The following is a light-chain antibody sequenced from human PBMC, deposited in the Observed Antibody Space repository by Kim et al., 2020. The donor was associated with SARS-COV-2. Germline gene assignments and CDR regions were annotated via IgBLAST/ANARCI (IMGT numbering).Light chain of an antibody. J-gene: IGKJ4*01. CDR1: QSVSNY. Sequence: EIVLTQSPATLSLSPGERATLSCRASQSVSNYLAWYQQKPGQAPRLLIYDASTRAAGVPGRFSGGGYGSDFTLTIGSLEPEDFAVYYCQQRGNWPITFGGGTKVEIK. V-gene: IGKV3-11*01. CDR3: QQRGNWPIT. CDR2: DAS.